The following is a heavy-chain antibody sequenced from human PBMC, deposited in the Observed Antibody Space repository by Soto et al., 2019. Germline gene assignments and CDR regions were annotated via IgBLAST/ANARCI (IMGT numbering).Heavy chain of an antibody. CDR1: GFTFSDYY. CDR3: ARDLYGSGSYYNVYAFDI. D-gene: IGHD3-10*01. CDR2: ISSSGSTI. V-gene: IGHV3-11*01. J-gene: IGHJ3*02. Sequence: GGSLRLSCAASGFTFSDYYMSWIRQAPGKGLEWVSYISSSGSTIYYADSVKGRFTISRDNAKNPLYLQMNSLRAEDTAVYYCARDLYGSGSYYNVYAFDIWGQGAMVTVSS.